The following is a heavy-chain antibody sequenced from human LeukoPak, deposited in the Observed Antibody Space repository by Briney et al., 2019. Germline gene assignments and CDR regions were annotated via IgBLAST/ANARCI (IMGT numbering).Heavy chain of an antibody. CDR3: ARCPGVYYYYGMDI. J-gene: IGHJ6*02. V-gene: IGHV1-69*13. CDR1: GGTFSSYA. D-gene: IGHD2-8*01. CDR2: IIPIFGTA. Sequence: SVNVSCKASGGTFSSYAISWVRQAPGQGLEWMGGIIPIFGTANYAQKFQGRVTITADESTSTAYMELSSLRSEDTAVYYCARCPGVYYYYGMDIWGQGTTVTVSS.